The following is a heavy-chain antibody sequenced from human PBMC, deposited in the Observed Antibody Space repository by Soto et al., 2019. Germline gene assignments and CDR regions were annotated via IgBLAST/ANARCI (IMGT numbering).Heavy chain of an antibody. V-gene: IGHV4-4*07. CDR3: ARDDGIYYYDSSGYID. D-gene: IGHD3-22*01. CDR1: GGSISSCY. J-gene: IGHJ4*02. CDR2: IYTSGST. Sequence: SETLSLTCTVSGGSISSCYWSWIRQPAGKGLEWIGRIYTSGSTNYNPSLKSRVTMSVDTSKNQFSLKLSSVTAADTAVYYCARDDGIYYYDSSGYIDWGQGTLVTVSS.